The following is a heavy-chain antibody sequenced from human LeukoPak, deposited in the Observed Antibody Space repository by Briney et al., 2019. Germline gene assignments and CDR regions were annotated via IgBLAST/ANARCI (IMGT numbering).Heavy chain of an antibody. D-gene: IGHD3-16*01. V-gene: IGHV4-39*01. Sequence: SETLSLTCTVSGGSISSSSYYWVWIRQPPGKGLEWIGSIYYSGSTYYNPSLKSRVTISVDTSKNQFSLKLSSVTAADTAVYYCARAGGSYSWFDPWGQGTLVTVSS. CDR3: ARAGGSYSWFDP. CDR1: GGSISSSSYY. J-gene: IGHJ5*02. CDR2: IYYSGST.